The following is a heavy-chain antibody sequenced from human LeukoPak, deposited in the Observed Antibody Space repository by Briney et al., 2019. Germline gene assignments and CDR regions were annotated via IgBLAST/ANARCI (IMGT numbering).Heavy chain of an antibody. Sequence: SETLSLTCTVSGGSISSGGYYWSWIRQHPGKGLEWIGYIYYSGSTYYNPSLKSRVTISVDTSKNQFSLKLSSVTAAGTAVYYCARDRRYSNYGMDVWDQGTTVTVSS. D-gene: IGHD4-11*01. J-gene: IGHJ6*02. V-gene: IGHV4-31*03. CDR1: GGSISSGGYY. CDR2: IYYSGST. CDR3: ARDRRYSNYGMDV.